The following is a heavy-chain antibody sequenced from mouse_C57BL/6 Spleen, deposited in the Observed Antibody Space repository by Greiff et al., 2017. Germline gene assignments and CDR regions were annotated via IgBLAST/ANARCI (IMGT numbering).Heavy chain of an antibody. J-gene: IGHJ1*03. V-gene: IGHV1-15*01. Sequence: QVQLQQSGAELVRPGASVTLSCKASGYTFTDYEMHWVKQTPVHGLEWIGAIDPATGGTAYNQKFKGKAILTADKSSSTAYMELRSLTSEDSAVYYCTREDYYGSGGYLDVWGTGTTVTVSS. CDR2: IDPATGGT. D-gene: IGHD1-1*01. CDR1: GYTFTDYE. CDR3: TREDYYGSGGYLDV.